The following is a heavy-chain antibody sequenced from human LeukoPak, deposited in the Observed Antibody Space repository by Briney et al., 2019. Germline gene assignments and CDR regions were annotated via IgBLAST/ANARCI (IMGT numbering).Heavy chain of an antibody. CDR2: INWNGGST. Sequence: PGGSLRLTCAASGFTFDDYGMSWVRQAPGKGLEWVSGINWNGGSTGYADSVKGRFTISRDNSKNTLYLQMNSLRAEDTAVYYCAKDWGEYFEYVWGSFTSFDFWGQGTQVTVSS. CDR3: AKDWGEYFEYVWGSFTSFDF. CDR1: GFTFDDYG. V-gene: IGHV3-20*04. D-gene: IGHD3-16*01. J-gene: IGHJ4*02.